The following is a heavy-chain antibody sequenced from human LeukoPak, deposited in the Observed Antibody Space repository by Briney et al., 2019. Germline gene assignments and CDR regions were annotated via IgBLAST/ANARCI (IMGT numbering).Heavy chain of an antibody. CDR1: GFTFSSYA. J-gene: IGHJ4*02. CDR3: AKDGIPMATISYFDY. CDR2: ISGSGGST. D-gene: IGHD5-24*01. Sequence: GGSLRLSCAASGFTFSSYAMSWVRQAPGKGLEWVSAISGSGGSTYYADSVKGRFTISRDNSKNTLYLQMNSLRAEDTAVYCCAKDGIPMATISYFDYWGQGTLVTVSS. V-gene: IGHV3-23*01.